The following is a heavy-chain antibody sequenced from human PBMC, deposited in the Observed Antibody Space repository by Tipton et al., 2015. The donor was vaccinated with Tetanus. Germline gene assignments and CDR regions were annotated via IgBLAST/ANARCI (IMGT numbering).Heavy chain of an antibody. J-gene: IGHJ4*02. CDR3: AREADCSGGSCFSGDFDN. V-gene: IGHV3-33*01. CDR2: SWYDGTDQ. D-gene: IGHD2-15*01. Sequence: SLRLSCAASGFIFSSYGIHWGRQAPGKGLEWEAVSWYDGTDQYYADSVKGRFTLSRDNSKNTLYLEMNSLRAEDTALYYCAREADCSGGSCFSGDFDNWGQGTQVTVSS. CDR1: GFIFSSYG.